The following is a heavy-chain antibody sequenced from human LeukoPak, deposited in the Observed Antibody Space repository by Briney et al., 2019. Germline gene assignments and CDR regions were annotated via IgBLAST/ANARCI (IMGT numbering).Heavy chain of an antibody. D-gene: IGHD3-10*01. CDR3: AGSGGYNWFDP. V-gene: IGHV3-23*01. J-gene: IGHJ5*02. CDR1: GFTFSGYA. CDR2: ISGSGGST. Sequence: PGGSLRLSCVASGFTFSGYAMSWVRQAPGKGLEWVSTISGSGGSTYYADSVKGRFTISRDNSKNTLYLQMNSLRAEDTAVYYCAGSGGYNWFDPWGQGTLVTVSS.